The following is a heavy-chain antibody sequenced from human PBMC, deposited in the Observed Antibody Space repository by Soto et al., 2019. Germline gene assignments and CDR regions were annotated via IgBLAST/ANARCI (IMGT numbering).Heavy chain of an antibody. J-gene: IGHJ4*02. CDR2: INPNSGGT. V-gene: IGHV1-2*02. CDR3: ARDRVAVAGTFLGPTFNFDY. CDR1: GYTFTGYY. D-gene: IGHD6-19*01. Sequence: ASVKVSCKASGYTFTGYYMHWVRQAPGQGLEWMGWINPNSGGTNYAQKFQGRVTMTRDTPISTAYMELSRLRSDDTAVYYCARDRVAVAGTFLGPTFNFDYWGQGTLVTVSS.